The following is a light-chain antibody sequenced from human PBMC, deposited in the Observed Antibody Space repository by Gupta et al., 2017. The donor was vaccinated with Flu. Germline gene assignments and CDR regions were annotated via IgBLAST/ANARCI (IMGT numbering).Light chain of an antibody. V-gene: IGLV2-14*01. J-gene: IGLJ1*01. CDR2: EVS. CDR3: TSYTSSRSYV. CDR1: SSDVGGYNY. Sequence: QSALTQPASVSGSPGQSITISCTGTSSDVGGYNYVSWYQQHQGRAPKPMIFEVSNRPWGVSNRCSGSKSGSAASLSITGLQAQDVADYYCTSYTSSRSYVFGTATKVTVL.